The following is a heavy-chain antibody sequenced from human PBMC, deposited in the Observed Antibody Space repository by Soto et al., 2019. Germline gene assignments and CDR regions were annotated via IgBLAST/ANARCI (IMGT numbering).Heavy chain of an antibody. V-gene: IGHV4-39*07. CDR2: IYHSGST. CDR1: GGSISSSSYY. D-gene: IGHD1-26*01. CDR3: ARVSGSYYYGMDV. J-gene: IGHJ6*02. Sequence: SETLSLTCAVSGGSISSSSYYWGWIRQPPGKGLEWIGSIYHSGSTNYNPSLKSRVTISVDKSKNQFSLKLSSVTAADTAVYYCARVSGSYYYGMDVWGQGTTVTVSS.